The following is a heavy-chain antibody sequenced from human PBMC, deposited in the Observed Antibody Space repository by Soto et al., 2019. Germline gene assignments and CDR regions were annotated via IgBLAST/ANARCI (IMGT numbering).Heavy chain of an antibody. Sequence: QVQLKQWGAGLLKPSETLSLTCAVYGGSFSGYYWSWIRQPPGKGLDWIGEINNSGSTNYNPSLKSRVTISVDTSKNQFSLKMSSVTAADTAVYYCARAPDILTGYAANFDYWGQGTLVTVSS. CDR3: ARAPDILTGYAANFDY. V-gene: IGHV4-34*01. D-gene: IGHD3-9*01. CDR2: INNSGST. CDR1: GGSFSGYY. J-gene: IGHJ4*02.